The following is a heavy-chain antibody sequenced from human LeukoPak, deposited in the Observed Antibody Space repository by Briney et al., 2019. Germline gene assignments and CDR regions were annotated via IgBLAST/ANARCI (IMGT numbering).Heavy chain of an antibody. D-gene: IGHD6-13*01. CDR1: GFIFSSYW. CDR3: ARAPHYSSSDY. Sequence: GGSLRLSCVVSGFIFSSYWMSWVLQAPGNGLEWLSGINWNGGSTGYADSVKGRFTISRDNAKNSLYLQMNSLRAEDTALYYCARAPHYSSSDYWGQGTLVTVSS. CDR2: INWNGGST. V-gene: IGHV3-20*04. J-gene: IGHJ4*02.